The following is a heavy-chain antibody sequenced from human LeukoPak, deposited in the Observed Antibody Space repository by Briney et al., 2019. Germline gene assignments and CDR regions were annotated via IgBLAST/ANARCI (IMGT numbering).Heavy chain of an antibody. Sequence: PSETLSLTCTVSGGSISSGSYYWSWIRQPAGKGLEWIGRIYTSGSTNYNPSLKSRVTISVDKSKNQFSLKLSSVTAADTAVYYCARDGPQGGNSYDSSGYYDYWGQGTLVTVSS. D-gene: IGHD3-22*01. CDR1: GGSISSGSYY. CDR3: ARDGPQGGNSYDSSGYYDY. V-gene: IGHV4-61*02. CDR2: IYTSGST. J-gene: IGHJ4*02.